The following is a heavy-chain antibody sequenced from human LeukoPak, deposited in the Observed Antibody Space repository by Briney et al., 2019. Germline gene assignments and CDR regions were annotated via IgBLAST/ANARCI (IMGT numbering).Heavy chain of an antibody. Sequence: GASVKVSCKASGYTFTGYYMHWVRQAPGQGLEWMGWINPNSGGTNYAQKFQGRVTMTRDTSISTAYMELSRLRSDDTAVYYCASSRIAAAGRPFTFDYWGQGTLVTVSS. CDR2: INPNSGGT. CDR3: ASSRIAAAGRPFTFDY. J-gene: IGHJ4*02. CDR1: GYTFTGYY. V-gene: IGHV1-2*02. D-gene: IGHD6-13*01.